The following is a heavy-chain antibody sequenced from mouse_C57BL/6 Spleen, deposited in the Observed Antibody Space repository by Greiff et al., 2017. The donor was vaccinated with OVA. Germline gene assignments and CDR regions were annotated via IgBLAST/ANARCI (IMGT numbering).Heavy chain of an antibody. CDR2: ISSGSSTI. V-gene: IGHV5-17*01. J-gene: IGHJ4*01. D-gene: IGHD2-4*01. Sequence: EVKLMESGGGLVKPGGSLKLSCAASGFTFSDYGMHWVRQAPEKGLEWVAYISSGSSTIYYADTVKGRFTISRDNAKNTLFLQMTSLRSEDTAMYYCANVYYDYDGAMDYWGQGTSVTVSS. CDR1: GFTFSDYG. CDR3: ANVYYDYDGAMDY.